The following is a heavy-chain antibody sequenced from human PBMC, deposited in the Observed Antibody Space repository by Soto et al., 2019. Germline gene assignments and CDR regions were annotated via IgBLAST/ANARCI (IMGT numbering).Heavy chain of an antibody. CDR3: AREGDVDTDLYYFDY. V-gene: IGHV1-69*13. Sequence: SVKVSCKASGGTFSSYAISWVRQAPGQGLEWMGGIIPIFGTANYAQKFQGRVTITADESTSTAYMELSSLRSEDTAVYYCAREGDVDTDLYYFDYWGQGPLVTVSS. D-gene: IGHD5-18*01. J-gene: IGHJ4*02. CDR2: IIPIFGTA. CDR1: GGTFSSYA.